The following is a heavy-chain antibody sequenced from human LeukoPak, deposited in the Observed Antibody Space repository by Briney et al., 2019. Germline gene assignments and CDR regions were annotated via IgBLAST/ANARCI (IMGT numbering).Heavy chain of an antibody. D-gene: IGHD7-27*01. CDR3: ARDLGSLI. CDR2: LSGSGSDV. Sequence: GGSLRLSCAASGFTFSDHYMSWIRQAPGKGLEWLSYLSGSGSDVYHADSVKGRFTISRDNAKNSLYLQMNSLRAEDTAVYYCARDLGSLIWGQGTMVTVSS. V-gene: IGHV3-11*04. CDR1: GFTFSDHY. J-gene: IGHJ3*02.